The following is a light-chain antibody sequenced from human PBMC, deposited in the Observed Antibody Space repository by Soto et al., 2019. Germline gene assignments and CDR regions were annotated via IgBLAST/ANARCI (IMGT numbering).Light chain of an antibody. CDR2: GAS. J-gene: IGKJ5*01. CDR1: QSVAKNY. V-gene: IGKV3-20*01. CDR3: QQYASSPIT. Sequence: EIVLTQSPGPLSLSPGERATLSCRASQSVAKNYLAWYQQKPGQAPRLLIYGASSRATGIPDRFSGSGSGTDFTLTISRLEPEDFAVDYCQQYASSPITGGQGTRLEIK.